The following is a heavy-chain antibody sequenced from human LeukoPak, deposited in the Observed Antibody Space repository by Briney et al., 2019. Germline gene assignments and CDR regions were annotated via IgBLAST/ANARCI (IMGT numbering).Heavy chain of an antibody. D-gene: IGHD1-26*01. CDR1: GYRFTSYW. Sequence: GESLKISFKGSGYRFTSYWIGWVRPRPGKGLEWMGIIYPGDSDTRYSPSFQGQVTISADKSISTAYLQWSSLKASDTALYYCARRYSRSYRDRSDPWGQGTLVTVSS. V-gene: IGHV5-51*01. J-gene: IGHJ5*02. CDR2: IYPGDSDT. CDR3: ARRYSRSYRDRSDP.